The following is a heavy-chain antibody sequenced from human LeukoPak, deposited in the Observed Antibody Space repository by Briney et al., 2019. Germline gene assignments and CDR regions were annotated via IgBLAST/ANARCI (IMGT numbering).Heavy chain of an antibody. CDR2: INHSGST. Sequence: PSETLSLTCAVYGGSFSGYYWSWIRQPPVKGLEWIGEINHSGSTNYNPSLKSRVTISVDTSKNQFSLKLSSVTAADTAVYYCARGRTYYGSGSYYSGWGQGTLVTVSS. J-gene: IGHJ4*02. CDR3: ARGRTYYGSGSYYSG. D-gene: IGHD3-10*01. CDR1: GGSFSGYY. V-gene: IGHV4-34*01.